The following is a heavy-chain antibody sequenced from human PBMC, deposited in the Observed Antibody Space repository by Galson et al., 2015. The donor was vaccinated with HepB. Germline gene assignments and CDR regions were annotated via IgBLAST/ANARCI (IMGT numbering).Heavy chain of an antibody. D-gene: IGHD1-26*01. CDR2: ISSNDGDT. V-gene: IGHV3-23*01. J-gene: IGHJ4*02. Sequence: SLRLSCAASGFTFSSYSMNWARQAPGKGLEWVSSISSNDGDTYYADSVRGRFTISRDNSKNTLYLQMNSLRAEDTAVYYCAKDCRPYRLFDCWGQGTLVTVSS. CDR1: GFTFSSYS. CDR3: AKDCRPYRLFDC.